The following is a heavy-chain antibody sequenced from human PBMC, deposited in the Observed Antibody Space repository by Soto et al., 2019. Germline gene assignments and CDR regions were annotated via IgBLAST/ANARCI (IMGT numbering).Heavy chain of an antibody. CDR3: AKVGGTTSSSWFDP. CDR2: IIPILGRA. D-gene: IGHD2-2*01. CDR1: GGPFSSYH. V-gene: IGHV1-69*08. Sequence: QVQLVQSGAEVKKPGSSVKLSCKASGGPFSSYHISWVRQAPGQGLEWVGRIIPILGRANNAQHFQGRVTITADTSTNTAYKELSSLTSEATAVYYCAKVGGTTSSSWFDPWGHGTLVTVSS. J-gene: IGHJ5*02.